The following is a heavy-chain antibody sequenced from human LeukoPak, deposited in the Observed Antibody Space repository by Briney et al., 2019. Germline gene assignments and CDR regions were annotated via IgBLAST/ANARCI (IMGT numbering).Heavy chain of an antibody. V-gene: IGHV3-30*02. J-gene: IGHJ4*02. CDR3: ARDFHAVHFDS. CDR2: IQKDGGSK. D-gene: IGHD2-8*01. Sequence: GGSLRLSCAASGFTSSNYVMNWVRQAPGKGLEWVTFIQKDGGSKFYADSVKGRFTISRDNAKNTLFLQMNSLRVEDTAVYYCARDFHAVHFDSWGQGTLVAVSS. CDR1: GFTSSNYV.